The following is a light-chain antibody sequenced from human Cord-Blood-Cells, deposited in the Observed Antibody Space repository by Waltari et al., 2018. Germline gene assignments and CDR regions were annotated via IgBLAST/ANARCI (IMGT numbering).Light chain of an antibody. J-gene: IGKJ2*01. CDR1: QSVSSN. CDR3: QQYNNWPPYT. V-gene: IGKV3-15*01. Sequence: EIVMTQSPATLSVSPGERATISCRASQSVSSNLAWYKQKPGQAPRLLIYGASTRATGIPARFSGSGSGTEFTLTISSLQSEDFAVYYCQQYNNWPPYTFGQGTKLEIK. CDR2: GAS.